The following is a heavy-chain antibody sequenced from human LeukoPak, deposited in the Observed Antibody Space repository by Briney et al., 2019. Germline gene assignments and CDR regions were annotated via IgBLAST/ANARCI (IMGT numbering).Heavy chain of an antibody. CDR3: ARDYYGSGSY. Sequence: PGGSLRLSCAASGFTFSSFWMHWVRQAPGKGLVWVSRIKSDGSSTSYADSVKGRLTISRDNAKNTLYLQMNSLRAEDTAVYYCARDYYGSGSYWGQGTLVTVSS. J-gene: IGHJ4*02. CDR1: GFTFSSFW. V-gene: IGHV3-74*01. D-gene: IGHD3-10*01. CDR2: IKSDGSST.